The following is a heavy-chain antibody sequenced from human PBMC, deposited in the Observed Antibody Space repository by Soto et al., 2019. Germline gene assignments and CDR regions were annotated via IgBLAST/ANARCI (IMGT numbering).Heavy chain of an antibody. V-gene: IGHV3-21*01. Sequence: LRLSCAASGFTFSSYSMNWVRQAPGKGLEWVSSISSSSSYIYYADSVKGRFTISRDNAKNSLYLQMNSLRAEDTAVYYCARGPHIVVGPAAISGHNWFDPWGQGTLVPVSS. CDR2: ISSSSSYI. J-gene: IGHJ5*02. CDR1: GFTFSSYS. D-gene: IGHD2-2*01. CDR3: ARGPHIVVGPAAISGHNWFDP.